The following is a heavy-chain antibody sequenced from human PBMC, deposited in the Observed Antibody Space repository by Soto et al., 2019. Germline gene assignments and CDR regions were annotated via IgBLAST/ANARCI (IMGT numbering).Heavy chain of an antibody. J-gene: IGHJ3*02. CDR2: IYYSGST. CDR1: GGSISSYY. CDR3: ASGTTVTTARFDAFDI. D-gene: IGHD4-17*01. V-gene: IGHV4-59*01. Sequence: SETLSLTCTVSGGSISSYYWSWIRQPPGKGLEWIGYIYYSGSTNYNPSLKSRVTISVDTSKNQFSLKLSSVTAADTAVYYCASGTTVTTARFDAFDIWGQGTMVTGS.